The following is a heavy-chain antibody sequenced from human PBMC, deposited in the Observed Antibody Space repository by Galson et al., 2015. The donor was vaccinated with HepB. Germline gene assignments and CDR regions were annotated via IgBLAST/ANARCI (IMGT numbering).Heavy chain of an antibody. D-gene: IGHD3-10*01. CDR2: IIPIFGTA. Sequence: SVTVSCKASGGTFSSYAISWVRQAPGQGLEWMGGIIPIFGTANYAQKFQGRVTITADKSTSTAYMELSSLRSEDTAVYYCAREAWFGELLIHPVNYFDYWGQGTLVTVSS. J-gene: IGHJ4*02. CDR3: AREAWFGELLIHPVNYFDY. CDR1: GGTFSSYA. V-gene: IGHV1-69*06.